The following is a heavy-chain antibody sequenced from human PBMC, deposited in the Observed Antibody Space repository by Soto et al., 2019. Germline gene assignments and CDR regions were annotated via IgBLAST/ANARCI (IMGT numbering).Heavy chain of an antibody. J-gene: IGHJ6*03. D-gene: IGHD2-8*01. Sequence: SETLSLTCAVYGGSFSGYYWSWIRQPPGKGLEWIGEINHSGSTNYNPSLKSRVTISVDTSKNQFSLKLSSVTAADTAVYYCAGSRICTNGVCRGYNYYYMDVGGKGTTVTVSS. CDR1: GGSFSGYY. CDR2: INHSGST. V-gene: IGHV4-34*01. CDR3: AGSRICTNGVCRGYNYYYMDV.